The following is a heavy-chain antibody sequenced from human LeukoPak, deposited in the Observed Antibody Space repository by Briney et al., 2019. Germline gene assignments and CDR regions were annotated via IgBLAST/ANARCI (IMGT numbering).Heavy chain of an antibody. CDR3: AREPDYGDFALPDY. Sequence: ASVKVSCKASGYTFTGYYIHWVRQAPAQGLEWMGRINPNSGGTSYAQKFQGRVTVTRDTSITTAYMELSRLRSDDTAVYYCAREPDYGDFALPDYWGQGTLVTVSS. CDR1: GYTFTGYY. V-gene: IGHV1-2*02. D-gene: IGHD4-17*01. J-gene: IGHJ4*02. CDR2: INPNSGGT.